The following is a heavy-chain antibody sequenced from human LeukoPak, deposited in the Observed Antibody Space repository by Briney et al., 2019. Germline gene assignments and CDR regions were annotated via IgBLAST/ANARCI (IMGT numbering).Heavy chain of an antibody. CDR1: GGSISSSNW. V-gene: IGHV4-4*02. Sequence: PSETLSLTCAVSGGSISSSNWWSWVRQPPEKGLEWIGVIYHSGSTNYNPSLKSRVTISVDTSKNQFSLKLTSVTAADTAVYYCARAHKLNAFDIWGQGTMVTVSS. J-gene: IGHJ3*02. CDR2: IYHSGST. CDR3: ARAHKLNAFDI. D-gene: IGHD1-1*01.